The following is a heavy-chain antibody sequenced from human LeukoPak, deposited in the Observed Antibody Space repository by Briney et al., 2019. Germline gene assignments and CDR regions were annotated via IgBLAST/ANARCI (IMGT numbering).Heavy chain of an antibody. CDR2: INTNTGNP. CDR1: GYDFSIYT. D-gene: IGHD3-22*01. V-gene: IGHV7-4-1*02. Sequence: ASVKVSCKPSGYDFSIYTLNWVRQVPGQGLEWMGWINTNTGNPTYAQGFTGRFVFSLDTSVSTAYLQISSLKAEDTAVYYCARAPRDYYDSPHYWGQGTLVTVSS. CDR3: ARAPRDYYDSPHY. J-gene: IGHJ4*02.